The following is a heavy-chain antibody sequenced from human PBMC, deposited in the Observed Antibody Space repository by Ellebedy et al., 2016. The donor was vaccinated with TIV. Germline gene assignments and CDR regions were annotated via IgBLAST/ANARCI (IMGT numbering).Heavy chain of an antibody. CDR1: GYSISSGYY. D-gene: IGHD3-3*01. J-gene: IGHJ6*03. CDR2: IYHSGST. Sequence: SETLSLTXTVSGYSISSGYYWGWIRQPPGKGLEWIGSIYHSGSTYYNPSLKSRVTISVDTSKNQFSLKLSSVTAADTAVYYCARGGITIFGVVDTEYYYYMDVWGKGTTVTVSS. CDR3: ARGGITIFGVVDTEYYYYMDV. V-gene: IGHV4-38-2*02.